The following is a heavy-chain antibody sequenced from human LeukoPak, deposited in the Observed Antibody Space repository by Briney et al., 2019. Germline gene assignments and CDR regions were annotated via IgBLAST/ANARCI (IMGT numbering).Heavy chain of an antibody. CDR3: ARGRYSSGFLRGYYGMDV. Sequence: SQTLSLTCAISGDSVSSNSAAWNWIRQSPSRGLEWLGRTYYRSKWYNDYVVSVKSRITINPDTSKNQFSLQLNSVTPEDTAVYYCARGRYSSGFLRGYYGMDVWGQGTTVTVSS. CDR2: TYYRSKWYN. D-gene: IGHD6-19*01. J-gene: IGHJ6*02. V-gene: IGHV6-1*01. CDR1: GDSVSSNSAA.